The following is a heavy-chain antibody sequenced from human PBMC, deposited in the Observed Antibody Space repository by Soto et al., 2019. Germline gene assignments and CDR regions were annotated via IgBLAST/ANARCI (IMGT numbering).Heavy chain of an antibody. CDR3: ARDRLMITFGGVGDGRWFAFDI. CDR2: ISPIFGTA. CDR1: GGTFSSYA. Sequence: QVQLVQSGAEVKKPGSSVKVSSKASGGTFSSYAISWVRQAPGQGLEWMGGISPIFGTANYAQKFQGRVTITADESTSTAYMELSSLRSEDTAVYYCARDRLMITFGGVGDGRWFAFDIWGQGTMVTVSS. J-gene: IGHJ3*02. D-gene: IGHD3-16*01. V-gene: IGHV1-69*12.